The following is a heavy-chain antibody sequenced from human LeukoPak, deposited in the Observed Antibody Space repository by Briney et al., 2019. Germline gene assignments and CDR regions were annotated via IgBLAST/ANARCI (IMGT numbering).Heavy chain of an antibody. CDR1: GYTFTGYY. J-gene: IGHJ3*02. Sequence: GASVKVSCKASGYTFTGYYMHWVRQAPGQGLEWMGWINPNSGGTNYAQKFQGRVTMTRDMSTSTVYMELSSLRSEDTAVYYCARSPSGSAFDIWGQGTMVTVSS. CDR2: INPNSGGT. D-gene: IGHD1-26*01. V-gene: IGHV1-2*02. CDR3: ARSPSGSAFDI.